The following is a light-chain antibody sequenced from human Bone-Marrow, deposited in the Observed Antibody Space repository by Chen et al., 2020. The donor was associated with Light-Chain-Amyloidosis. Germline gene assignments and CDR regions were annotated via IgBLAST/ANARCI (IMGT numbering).Light chain of an antibody. CDR1: SSNIGSNY. CDR2: KNN. V-gene: IGLV1-47*01. J-gene: IGLJ3*02. Sequence: QSVLTQPPSASGTPGQRVTISCSGGSSNIGSNYVYWYQQLPGTAPQLLIYKNNQRPSGVPDRFSGSKSGTSASLAISGVRSEDEADYHCAAWDDTLGGPVFGGGTKVTVL. CDR3: AAWDDTLGGPV.